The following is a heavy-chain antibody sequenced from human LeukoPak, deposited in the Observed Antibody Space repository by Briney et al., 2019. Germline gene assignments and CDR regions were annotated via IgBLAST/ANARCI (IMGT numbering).Heavy chain of an antibody. D-gene: IGHD1-26*01. J-gene: IGHJ5*01. Sequence: GESLKISCEPFGYTFTNYWFAWMLQMPGKGLEWMGSVYPGDSDVRYSPSFIGRVTLSDDKSISIVHLQWSSLEASDTAIYYCARRSGTCSKAYDSWGQGTLVTVSS. CDR1: GYTFTNYW. CDR3: ARRSGTCSKAYDS. V-gene: IGHV5-51*01. CDR2: VYPGDSDV.